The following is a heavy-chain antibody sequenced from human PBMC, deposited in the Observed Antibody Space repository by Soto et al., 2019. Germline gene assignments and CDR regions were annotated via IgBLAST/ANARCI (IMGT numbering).Heavy chain of an antibody. CDR3: ARGGQLERGHSYYYYIDX. Sequence: SETLSLTCAFYGGSFGNYYWNWIRQSPGKGLEWIGEINHGGTTNYNASLKSRLTISVDTSKSQFSLQLSSVTAADTAVYYCARGGQLERGHSYYYYIDXWAKGTTVTVSS. J-gene: IGHJ6*03. V-gene: IGHV4-34*01. CDR2: INHGGTT. D-gene: IGHD5-18*01. CDR1: GGSFGNYY.